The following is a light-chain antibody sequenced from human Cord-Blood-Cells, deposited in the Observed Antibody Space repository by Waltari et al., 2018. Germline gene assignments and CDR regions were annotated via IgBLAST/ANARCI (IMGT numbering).Light chain of an antibody. V-gene: IGLV2-14*03. Sequence: QSALTQPASVSGSPAQSITIPCTGTSSDVGGYNYVSWYQQHPGKPPKLMIYDVSNRPSGFSNRFSGSKSGNTASLTISGLQAEDEADYYCSSYTSSSTLYVFGTGTKVTVL. CDR3: SSYTSSSTLYV. CDR1: SSDVGGYNY. CDR2: DVS. J-gene: IGLJ1*01.